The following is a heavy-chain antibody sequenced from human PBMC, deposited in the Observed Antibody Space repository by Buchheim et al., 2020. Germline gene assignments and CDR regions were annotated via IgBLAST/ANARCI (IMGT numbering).Heavy chain of an antibody. D-gene: IGHD3-22*01. CDR3: AREHYDSRRGGDWFDP. CDR2: ISSSATTI. CDR1: GFTISSYE. V-gene: IGHV3-48*03. J-gene: IGHJ5*02. Sequence: EVQLVESGGGLVQPGGSLRLSCAASGFTISSYEMNWVRQAPGKGVEWVSYISSSATTIYYADSVKGRFTISRANAKNSLYLQMNSLRAEDTAVYYCAREHYDSRRGGDWFDPWGQGTL.